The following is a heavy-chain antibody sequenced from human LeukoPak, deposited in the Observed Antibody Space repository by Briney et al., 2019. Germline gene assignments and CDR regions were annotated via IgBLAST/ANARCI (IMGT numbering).Heavy chain of an antibody. V-gene: IGHV3-30*03. CDR2: ITSEGTHQ. CDR3: AGDTYTSSLRGAFDL. CDR1: GFNFNNYA. J-gene: IGHJ3*01. Sequence: GGSLRLSCAGSGFNFNNYAIHWVRQTPDRGLEWLAVITSEGTHQYYADFVKGRVIISRDNSQNTLYLEMNRLRSDDTAIYYCAGDTYTSSLRGAFDLWGQGTVVTVSS. D-gene: IGHD6-13*01.